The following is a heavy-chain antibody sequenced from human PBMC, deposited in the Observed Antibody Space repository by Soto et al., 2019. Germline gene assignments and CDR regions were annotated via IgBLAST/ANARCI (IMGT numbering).Heavy chain of an antibody. J-gene: IGHJ3*02. D-gene: IGHD6-19*01. CDR1: GFTLSSYA. CDR3: AKDRVKVVGYDAFDI. V-gene: IGHV3-23*01. CDR2: ISGSGGST. Sequence: PGGSLRLSCAASGFTLSSYAMSWVRQAPGKGLEWVSGISGSGGSTYYADSVKGRFTISRDNSKSTLYLQMNSLRAEDTAVYYCAKDRVKVVGYDAFDIWGQGTMVTVSS.